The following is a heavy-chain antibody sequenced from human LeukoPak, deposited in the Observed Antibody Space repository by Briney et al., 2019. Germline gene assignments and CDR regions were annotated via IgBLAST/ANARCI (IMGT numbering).Heavy chain of an antibody. CDR3: ARVSQLAIFVVVTLDYYGMDV. CDR2: IIPIFGIA. Sequence: SVKVSCTASGGTFSSYAISWVRPAPGQGLEWMGRIIPIFGIANYAQKFQGRVTITADKSTSTAYMELSRLRSEDTAVYYCARVSQLAIFVVVTLDYYGMDVWGQGTTVTVSS. CDR1: GGTFSSYA. J-gene: IGHJ6*02. D-gene: IGHD3-3*01. V-gene: IGHV1-69*04.